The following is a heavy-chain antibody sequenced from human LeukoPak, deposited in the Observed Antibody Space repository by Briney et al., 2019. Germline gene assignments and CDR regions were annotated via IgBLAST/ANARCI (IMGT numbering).Heavy chain of an antibody. CDR2: IYYSGST. Sequence: PSETLSLTCTVSGGSISSYYWSWIRQPPGKGLEWIGYIYYSGSTNYNPSLKSRVTISVDTSKNQFSLKLSSVTAADTAVYYCARQAVVVVPAAMTGYGMDVWGQGTTVTVSS. J-gene: IGHJ6*02. D-gene: IGHD2-2*01. CDR3: ARQAVVVVPAAMTGYGMDV. CDR1: GGSISSYY. V-gene: IGHV4-59*01.